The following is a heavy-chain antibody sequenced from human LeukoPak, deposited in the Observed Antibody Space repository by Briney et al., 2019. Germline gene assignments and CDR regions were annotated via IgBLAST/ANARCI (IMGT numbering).Heavy chain of an antibody. J-gene: IGHJ4*02. D-gene: IGHD2-8*01. CDR2: IKQDGSEK. Sequence: PGGSLRLSCAASGFTLSGYWMSWVRQAPGKGLEWVANIKQDGSEKYYVDSVKGRFTISRDNAKNSLYLQMNSLRAEDTAVYYCAREHLYGRPNGYWGQGTLVTVSS. V-gene: IGHV3-7*03. CDR3: AREHLYGRPNGY. CDR1: GFTLSGYW.